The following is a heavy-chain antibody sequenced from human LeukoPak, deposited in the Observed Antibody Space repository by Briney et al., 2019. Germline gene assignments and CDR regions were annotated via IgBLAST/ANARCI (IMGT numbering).Heavy chain of an antibody. CDR3: ARLRITMVRGVIVYYFDY. V-gene: IGHV1-18*01. CDR1: GYTFTSYG. CDR2: ISAYNGNT. J-gene: IGHJ4*02. Sequence: ASVKVSCKASGYTFTSYGISWVRQAPGQGLEWMGWISAYNGNTNYAQKLQGRVTMTTDTSTSTAYMELRSLRSDDTAVYYCARLRITMVRGVIVYYFDYWGQGTLVTVSS. D-gene: IGHD3-10*01.